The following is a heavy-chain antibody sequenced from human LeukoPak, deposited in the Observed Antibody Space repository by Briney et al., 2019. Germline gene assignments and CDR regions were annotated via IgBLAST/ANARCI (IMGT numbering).Heavy chain of an antibody. CDR2: VYNSGST. V-gene: IGHV4-59*01. J-gene: IGHJ4*02. CDR3: VRDRELNY. Sequence: SETLSLTCTVSGGSISIYYWSWIRQPPGKGLEWIGYVYNSGSTDYNPSLKSRVTISADTSKNQFTLKLSSVIAADTAVYYCVRDRELNYWGQGILVTVSS. CDR1: GGSISIYY. D-gene: IGHD5-24*01.